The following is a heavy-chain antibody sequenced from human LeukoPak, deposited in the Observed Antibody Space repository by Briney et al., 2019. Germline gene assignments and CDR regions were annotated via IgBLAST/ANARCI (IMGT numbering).Heavy chain of an antibody. J-gene: IGHJ4*02. CDR2: ISAYNGNT. D-gene: IGHD3-22*01. V-gene: IGHV1-18*01. Sequence: ASVKVSCKASGYTFTSYGISWVRQAPGQGLEWMGWISAYNGNTNYAQKLQGRVTMTTDTSTSTAYMELRSLRSDDTAVYYCARIHDSSGYYYAPIDYWGQGTLVTVSS. CDR3: ARIHDSSGYYYAPIDY. CDR1: GYTFTSYG.